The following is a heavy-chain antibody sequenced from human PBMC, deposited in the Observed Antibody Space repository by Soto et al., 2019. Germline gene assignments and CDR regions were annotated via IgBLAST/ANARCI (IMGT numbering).Heavy chain of an antibody. CDR3: ARTPGY. V-gene: IGHV4-30-2*01. CDR2: IYYSGYT. CDR1: GCSISSGGYS. Sequence: SETLSLTCAVSGCSISSGGYSWSWIRQPPGKGLEWIGYIYYSGYTYYNPSLKSRVTISVDTSKNQFSLKLSSVTAADTAVYYYARTPGYWGQGTLVTVSS. J-gene: IGHJ4*02.